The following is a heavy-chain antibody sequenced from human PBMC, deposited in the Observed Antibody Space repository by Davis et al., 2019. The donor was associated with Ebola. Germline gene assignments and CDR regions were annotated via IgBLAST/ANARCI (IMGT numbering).Heavy chain of an antibody. D-gene: IGHD6-13*01. J-gene: IGHJ3*02. CDR2: IYYSGST. CDR3: AREGSSSWNDAFDI. V-gene: IGHV4-59*01. Sequence: SETLSLTCTVSGGSISSYYWSWIRQPPGKGLEWIGYIYYSGSTNYNPSLKSRVTMSVDTSKKQFSLNLSSVTAADTAVYYCAREGSSSWNDAFDIWGQGTMVTVSS. CDR1: GGSISSYY.